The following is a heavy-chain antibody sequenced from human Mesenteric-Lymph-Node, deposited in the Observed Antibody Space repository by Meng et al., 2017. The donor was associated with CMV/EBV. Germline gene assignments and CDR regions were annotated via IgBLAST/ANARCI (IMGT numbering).Heavy chain of an antibody. Sequence: ASVKVSCKASGYTFTGYYMHWVRQAPGQGLEWMGWINPNSGGTNYAQKFQGRVTMTRDTSISTAYMELSRLRSDDTAVYYCARGYHKAYYYYYGMDVWGQGTTVTVSS. J-gene: IGHJ6*02. D-gene: IGHD2-2*01. CDR3: ARGYHKAYYYYYGMDV. V-gene: IGHV1-2*02. CDR1: GYTFTGYY. CDR2: INPNSGGT.